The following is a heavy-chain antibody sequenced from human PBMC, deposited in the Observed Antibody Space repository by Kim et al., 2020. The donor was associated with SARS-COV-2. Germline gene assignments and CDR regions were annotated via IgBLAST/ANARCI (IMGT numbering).Heavy chain of an antibody. Sequence: ASVKVSCKASGYTFTSYAVNWVRQAPGQGLEYMGWINTNTGNPTYAQGFTGRFVFSLDTSVSTAYLQISSLKAEDTAMFYCARSSSSWTYAFDIWGQGTMVTVSS. CDR1: GYTFTSYA. J-gene: IGHJ3*02. V-gene: IGHV7-4-1*02. CDR2: INTNTGNP. CDR3: ARSSSSWTYAFDI. D-gene: IGHD6-13*01.